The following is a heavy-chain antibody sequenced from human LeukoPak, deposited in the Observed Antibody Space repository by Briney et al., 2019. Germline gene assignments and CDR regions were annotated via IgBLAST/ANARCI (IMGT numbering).Heavy chain of an antibody. V-gene: IGHV1-18*01. D-gene: IGHD3-10*01. CDR3: ARAGLLWFGEPSFYGMDV. Sequence: ASVKVSCKASGYTFTSYGISWVRQAPGQGLEWMGWISAYNGNTNYAQKLQGRVNMTTDTSTRTAYMELRSLRSDDTAVYYCARAGLLWFGEPSFYGMDVWGQGTTVTVSS. CDR1: GYTFTSYG. CDR2: ISAYNGNT. J-gene: IGHJ6*02.